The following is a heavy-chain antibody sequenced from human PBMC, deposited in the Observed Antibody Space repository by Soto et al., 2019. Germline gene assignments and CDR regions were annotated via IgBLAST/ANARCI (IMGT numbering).Heavy chain of an antibody. CDR2: TRAYNGKT. D-gene: IGHD3-22*01. Sequence: QVQLVQSGAEVKKPGASVKVSCKASGYTFTSYGISWVRQAPGQGLEWMGWTRAYNGKTNNAQKLQGRVTMTTDTTTSTAYMELRSLRSDDTAVYYCARALVGHYYDSSGYYSFDYWGQGTLVTVSS. J-gene: IGHJ4*02. CDR3: ARALVGHYYDSSGYYSFDY. V-gene: IGHV1-18*01. CDR1: GYTFTSYG.